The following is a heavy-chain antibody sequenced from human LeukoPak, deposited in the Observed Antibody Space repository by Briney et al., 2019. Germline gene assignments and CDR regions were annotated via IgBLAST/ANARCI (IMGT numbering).Heavy chain of an antibody. CDR1: GYTFSGYY. D-gene: IGHD5-18*01. J-gene: IGHJ4*02. CDR3: ARVEDTAMGFDY. Sequence: ASVKVSCKASGYTFSGYYIHWVRQAPGQGLEWMGWISPSTGGTNYAQKFQGRVTMTRDTSTSTVYMELSSLRSEDTAVYYCARVEDTAMGFDYWGQGTLVTVSS. V-gene: IGHV1-2*02. CDR2: ISPSTGGT.